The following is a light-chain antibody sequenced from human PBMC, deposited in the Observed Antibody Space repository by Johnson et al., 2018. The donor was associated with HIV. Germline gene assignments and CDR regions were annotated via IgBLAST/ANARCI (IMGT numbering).Light chain of an antibody. CDR3: GTWDSSLSAYV. CDR2: DNN. Sequence: QSVLTQPPSVSAAPGQKVTISCSGSSSNIGNNYVSWYQQLPGTAPKLLIYDNNKRPSGIPDRFSGSKSGTSATLGITGLQTGDEADYYCGTWDSSLSAYVSGTGIMGTVL. V-gene: IGLV1-51*01. CDR1: SSNIGNNY. J-gene: IGLJ1*01.